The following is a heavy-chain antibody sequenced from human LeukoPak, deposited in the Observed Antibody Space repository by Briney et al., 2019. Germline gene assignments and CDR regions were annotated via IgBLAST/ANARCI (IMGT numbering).Heavy chain of an antibody. CDR3: ARIGAGSSRDY. V-gene: IGHV3-30*03. Sequence: GGSLRLSCAASGFTFSSYGMHWVRQAPGKGLEWVAVISFDGKTKYYTDSVKGRFTVSRDNSKNSLYLQMNSLRAEDTAVYYCARIGAGSSRDYWGQGTLVTVSS. CDR1: GFTFSSYG. CDR2: ISFDGKTK. D-gene: IGHD6-13*01. J-gene: IGHJ4*02.